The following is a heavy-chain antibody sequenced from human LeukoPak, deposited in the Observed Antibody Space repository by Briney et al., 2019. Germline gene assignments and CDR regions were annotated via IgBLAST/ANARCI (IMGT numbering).Heavy chain of an antibody. CDR3: AKHNSASFDY. V-gene: IGHV3-11*03. Sequence: GGSLRLSCAASGFSFSDNYMSWIRQAPGKGLEWVSYISNSGSYTNYPDSVKGRFTISRDSSKNTLFLQMNSLRAEDTAVYYCAKHNSASFDYWGQGTLVTVSS. CDR2: ISNSGSYT. J-gene: IGHJ4*02. D-gene: IGHD6-19*01. CDR1: GFSFSDNY.